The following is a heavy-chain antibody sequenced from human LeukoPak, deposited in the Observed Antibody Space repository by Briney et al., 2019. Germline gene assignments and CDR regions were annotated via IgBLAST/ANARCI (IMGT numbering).Heavy chain of an antibody. Sequence: SQTLSPTCAVSGGSISSGGYSWSWIRQPPGKGLEWIGYIYHSGSTYYNPSLKSRVTISVDRSKNQFSLKLSSVTAADTAVYYCARDANARTGSFDYWGQGTLVTVSS. CDR3: ARDANARTGSFDY. D-gene: IGHD1-1*01. CDR1: GGSISSGGYS. J-gene: IGHJ4*02. CDR2: IYHSGST. V-gene: IGHV4-30-2*01.